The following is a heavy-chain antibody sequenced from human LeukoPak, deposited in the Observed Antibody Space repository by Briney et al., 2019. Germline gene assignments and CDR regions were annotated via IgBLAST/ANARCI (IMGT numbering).Heavy chain of an antibody. CDR2: IYTSGST. D-gene: IGHD4-17*01. CDR3: ARVVGDYGPLYYYYYMDV. V-gene: IGHV4-61*02. Sequence: PSETLSLTCTVSGGSISSSSYYWSWIRQPAGKGLEWIGRIYTSGSTNYNPSLKSRVTMSVDTSKNQFSLKLSSVTAADTAVYYCARVVGDYGPLYYYYYMDVWGKGTTVTISS. J-gene: IGHJ6*03. CDR1: GGSISSSSYY.